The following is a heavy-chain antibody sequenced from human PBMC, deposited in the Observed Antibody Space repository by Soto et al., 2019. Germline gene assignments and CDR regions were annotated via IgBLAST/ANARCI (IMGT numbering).Heavy chain of an antibody. D-gene: IGHD2-8*01. CDR3: EKEWTNTTYNWFDA. CDR1: GCTFSNYA. Sequence: PEGSLRLSCAASGCTFSNYAMSWVRQAPGKGLEWVSGLSDGGGSTFYADSVKGRFTISRDNAKNTLYLQMSSLRAEDTAVYYCEKEWTNTTYNWFDAWGQGTL. CDR2: LSDGGGST. V-gene: IGHV3-23*01. J-gene: IGHJ5*02.